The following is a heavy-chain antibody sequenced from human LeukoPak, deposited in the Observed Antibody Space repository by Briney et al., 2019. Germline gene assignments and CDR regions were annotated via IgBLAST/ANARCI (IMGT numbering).Heavy chain of an antibody. D-gene: IGHD2-21*01. CDR1: GFTFTDYA. CDR2: IGGGGFNT. CDR3: AKDNFGLVPYCFDS. V-gene: IGHV3-23*01. Sequence: GGSLRLSCVASGFTFTDYAMSWVRQAPGKGLEWVSSIGGGGFNTHYADSVKGRFSISRDTSTNTLYLEMSSLRADDSALYYCAKDNFGLVPYCFDSWGQGTRSPSPQ. J-gene: IGHJ4*02.